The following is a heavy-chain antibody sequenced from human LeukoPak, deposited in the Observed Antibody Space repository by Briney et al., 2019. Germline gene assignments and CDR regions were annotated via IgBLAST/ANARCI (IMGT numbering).Heavy chain of an antibody. V-gene: IGHV3-23*01. CDR3: ARDSRMSGRYDDAFDI. CDR2: ISGRDGST. J-gene: IGHJ3*02. CDR1: GFTFSSFA. Sequence: GGSLRLSCAASGFTFSSFAMSWVRQAPGKGLEWVSAISGRDGSTYYADSVKGRFTISRDNSKNTLYLQMKSLRAEDTAVYYCARDSRMSGRYDDAFDIWGQGTMVTVSS. D-gene: IGHD1-26*01.